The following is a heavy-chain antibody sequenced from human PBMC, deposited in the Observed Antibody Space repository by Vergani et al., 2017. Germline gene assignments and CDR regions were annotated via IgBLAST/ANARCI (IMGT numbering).Heavy chain of an antibody. J-gene: IGHJ5*02. Sequence: QLQLQESGPGLVKPSATLPLTCSVSGASIRSNNYYWGWTRQPPGKGREWIVSFYYSASSYYNPSLKSRVTISVDTSKNHFSLKLSSVTAADTAVYFCARHSTVEWLVKLGWIDPWGQGILVTVSS. V-gene: IGHV4-39*01. CDR3: ARHSTVEWLVKLGWIDP. D-gene: IGHD6-19*01. CDR1: GASIRSNNYY. CDR2: FYYSASS.